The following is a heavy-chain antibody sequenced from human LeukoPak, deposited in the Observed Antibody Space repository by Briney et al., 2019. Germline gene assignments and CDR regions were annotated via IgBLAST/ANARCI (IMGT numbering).Heavy chain of an antibody. D-gene: IGHD3-9*01. J-gene: IGHJ4*02. CDR3: AGEARVTYDILTGYFDY. V-gene: IGHV4-59*01. Sequence: SETLSLTCTVSGGSISSYYWSWIRQPPGKGLEWIGYIYYSGSTNYNPSLKSRVTISVDTSKNQFSLKLSSVTAADTAVYYCAGEARVTYDILTGYFDYWGQGTLVTVSS. CDR2: IYYSGST. CDR1: GGSISSYY.